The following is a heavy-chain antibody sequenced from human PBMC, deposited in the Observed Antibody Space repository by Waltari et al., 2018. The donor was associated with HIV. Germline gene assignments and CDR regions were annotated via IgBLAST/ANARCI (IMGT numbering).Heavy chain of an antibody. CDR3: ARDWQQWLVRGGACDI. CDR2: IKPNRGGT. D-gene: IGHD6-19*01. Sequence: QVQLVQSGAEVKKPGASVKVSCKASGYPFTGYYMHWVRQAPGQGLEWMGWIKPNRGGTNYAQKFQGRVTMTRDTSISTGYMELSRLRSDDTAVYYCARDWQQWLVRGGACDIWGQGTMVTVSS. J-gene: IGHJ3*02. CDR1: GYPFTGYY. V-gene: IGHV1-2*02.